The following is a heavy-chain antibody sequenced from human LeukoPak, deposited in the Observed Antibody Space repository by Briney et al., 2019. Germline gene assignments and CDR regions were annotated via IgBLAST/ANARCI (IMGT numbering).Heavy chain of an antibody. Sequence: GGSLRLSCAASGFTFSSYSMSWVRQAPGKGLEWVPYISSSSSTIYYADSVKGRFTISRDNAKNSLYLQMNSLRAEDTAVYYCARGGIAVAGTGPDYWGQGTLVTVSS. CDR2: ISSSSSTI. J-gene: IGHJ4*02. CDR1: GFTFSSYS. V-gene: IGHV3-48*01. CDR3: ARGGIAVAGTGPDY. D-gene: IGHD6-19*01.